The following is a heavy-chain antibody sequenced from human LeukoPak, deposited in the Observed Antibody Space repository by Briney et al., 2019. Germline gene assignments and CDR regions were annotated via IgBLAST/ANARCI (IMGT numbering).Heavy chain of an antibody. V-gene: IGHV3-15*01. D-gene: IGHD3-10*01. CDR2: VKSRSAGETT. J-gene: IGHJ4*02. CDR3: TLIQGWGSGSYYRDF. Sequence: GRSLRLSCAAPGFSISNDWMSWVRQAPGKGLEWVARVKSRSAGETTDYAAPVKGRFTISRDDSKNTLYLQMNSLKTEDTAVYYCTLIQGWGSGSYYRDFWGQGTLVTVSS. CDR1: GFSISNDW.